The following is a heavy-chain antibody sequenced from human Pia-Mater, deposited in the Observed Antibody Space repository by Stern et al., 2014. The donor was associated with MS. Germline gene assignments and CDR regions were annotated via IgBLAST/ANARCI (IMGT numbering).Heavy chain of an antibody. CDR1: GGSFSNDA. V-gene: IGHV1-69*06. D-gene: IGHD6-6*01. CDR3: ARDSSMFPRPLKGEIDY. Sequence: QVQLVQSRNEVKTPGSSAKVSCKASGGSFSNDAINWVRPAPGQGLVWMGGIITHFKTASYARKFQDRITITAEKSTKTVFLEVDRLTYEDTAVYYCARDSSMFPRPLKGEIDYWGQGTLVTVSS. CDR2: IITHFKTA. J-gene: IGHJ4*02.